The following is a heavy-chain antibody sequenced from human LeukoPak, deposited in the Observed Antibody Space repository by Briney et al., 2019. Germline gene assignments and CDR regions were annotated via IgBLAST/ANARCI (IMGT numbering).Heavy chain of an antibody. CDR3: ARDPNGYDSSGYQGY. J-gene: IGHJ4*02. D-gene: IGHD3-22*01. Sequence: SVKVSCKASGGTFSSYAISWVRQAPGQGLEWMGRMIPIFGTADYAQKFQGRVTITTDESTSTAYMELSSLRSEDTAVYHCARDPNGYDSSGYQGYWGQGTLVTVSS. V-gene: IGHV1-69*05. CDR1: GGTFSSYA. CDR2: MIPIFGTA.